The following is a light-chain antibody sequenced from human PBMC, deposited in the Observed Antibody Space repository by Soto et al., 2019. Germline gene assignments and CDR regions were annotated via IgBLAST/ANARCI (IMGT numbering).Light chain of an antibody. Sequence: EIVLTQSPGTLSLSPGERATLSCRASQSVSSSYLAWYQHKPCQAPRLLIYGASSRATGIPDRFSGSGSGTDFTLTISRLEHEDVALYYCQQYGSSPGTFGQGTKVEIK. CDR2: GAS. J-gene: IGKJ1*01. CDR1: QSVSSSY. V-gene: IGKV3-20*01. CDR3: QQYGSSPGT.